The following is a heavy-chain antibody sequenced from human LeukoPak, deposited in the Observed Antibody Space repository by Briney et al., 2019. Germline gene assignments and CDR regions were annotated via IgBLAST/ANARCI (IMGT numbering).Heavy chain of an antibody. CDR1: GFTFNDYY. V-gene: IGHV3-11*01. D-gene: IGHD3-22*01. CDR2: ISSSGNTI. CDR3: ARVRYDSSGFYYGARYAFDI. Sequence: PGGSLRLSCAASGFTFNDYYMSWIRQAPGKGLEWVSYISSSGNTIYYADSVKGRFTISRDNAKKSLYLQMNSPRAEDTAVYYCARVRYDSSGFYYGARYAFDIWGQGTMVTVSS. J-gene: IGHJ3*02.